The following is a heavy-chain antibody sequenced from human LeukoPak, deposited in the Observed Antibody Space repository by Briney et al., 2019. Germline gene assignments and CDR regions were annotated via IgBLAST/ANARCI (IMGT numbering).Heavy chain of an antibody. V-gene: IGHV3-48*03. Sequence: GGSLRLSCAASGFTFSSYEMNWVRQAPGKGLEWVSYISSSGSTIYYADSVKGRFTISRDNSKNTLHLQMNSLRAEDTAVYYYARDLAAAAGYWGQGNLVTVSS. CDR1: GFTFSSYE. D-gene: IGHD6-13*01. CDR2: ISSSGSTI. J-gene: IGHJ4*02. CDR3: ARDLAAAAGY.